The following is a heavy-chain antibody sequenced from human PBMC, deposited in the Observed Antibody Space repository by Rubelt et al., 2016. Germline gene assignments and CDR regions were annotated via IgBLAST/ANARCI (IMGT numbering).Heavy chain of an antibody. CDR2: MSYTGDA. J-gene: IGHJ5*02. CDR3: ARAPVAARGTRWFDP. D-gene: IGHD6-6*01. CDR1: GGSISSTSFY. V-gene: IGHV4-39*07. Sequence: QLQLQESGPGLVKPSETLSLTCTVSGGSISSTSFYWGWIRQPPGKGLEWIALMSYTGDAYYNPSLKSRVTISVDTSKNQFSLKGTSLTAADTAVYYCARAPVAARGTRWFDPWGQGTLVTVSS.